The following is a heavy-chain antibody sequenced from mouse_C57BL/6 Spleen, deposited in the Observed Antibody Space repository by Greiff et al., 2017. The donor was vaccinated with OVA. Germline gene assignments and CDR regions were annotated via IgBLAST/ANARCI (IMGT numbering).Heavy chain of an antibody. CDR1: GFTFSSYG. Sequence: VKLQESGGDLVKPGGSLKLSCAASGFTFSSYGMSWVRQTPDKRLEWVATISSGGSYTYYPDSVKGRFTISRDNAKNTLYLQMSSLKAEDTAMYYCARHVDYFDYWGQGTTLTVSS. CDR2: ISSGGSYT. CDR3: ARHVDYFDY. V-gene: IGHV5-6*01. J-gene: IGHJ2*01.